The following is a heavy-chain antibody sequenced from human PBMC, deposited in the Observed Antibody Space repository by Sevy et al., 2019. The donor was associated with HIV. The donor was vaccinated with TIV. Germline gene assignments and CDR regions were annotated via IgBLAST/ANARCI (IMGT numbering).Heavy chain of an antibody. CDR2: INWNGGST. J-gene: IGHJ4*02. D-gene: IGHD4-17*01. V-gene: IGHV3-20*04. CDR1: GFTFDDYG. Sequence: GGSLRLSCAASGFTFDDYGMSWVCQAPGKGLEWVSGINWNGGSTGYADSVKGRFTISRDNAKNSLYLQMNSLRAEDTALYYCARDNDYGDYSAAYYFDYWGQGTLVTVSS. CDR3: ARDNDYGDYSAAYYFDY.